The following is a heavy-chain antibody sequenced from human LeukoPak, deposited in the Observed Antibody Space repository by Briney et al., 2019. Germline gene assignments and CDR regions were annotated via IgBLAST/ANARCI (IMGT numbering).Heavy chain of an antibody. CDR1: GYTFTSYG. Sequence: ASVKVSCKASGYTFTSYGISWVRQAPGQGLEWMGWISAYNGNTNYAQKLQGRVTMTTDTSTSTAYMELRSLRSDDTAVYYCARGITMVRGVTPKPLDYWGQGTLVTVSS. V-gene: IGHV1-18*01. D-gene: IGHD3-10*01. J-gene: IGHJ4*02. CDR2: ISAYNGNT. CDR3: ARGITMVRGVTPKPLDY.